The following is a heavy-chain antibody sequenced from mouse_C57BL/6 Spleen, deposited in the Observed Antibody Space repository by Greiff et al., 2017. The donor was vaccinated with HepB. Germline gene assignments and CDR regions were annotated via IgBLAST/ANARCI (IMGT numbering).Heavy chain of an antibody. CDR1: GFTFSSYA. D-gene: IGHD1-1*01. CDR3: TRVGYYGSSYEDAMDY. J-gene: IGHJ4*01. Sequence: DVQLQESGEGLVKPGGSLKLSCAASGFTFSSYAMSWVRQTPEKRLEWVAYISSGGDYIYYADTVKGRFTISRDNARNTLYLQMSSLKSEDTAMYYCTRVGYYGSSYEDAMDYWGQGTSVTVSS. CDR2: ISSGGDYI. V-gene: IGHV5-9-1*02.